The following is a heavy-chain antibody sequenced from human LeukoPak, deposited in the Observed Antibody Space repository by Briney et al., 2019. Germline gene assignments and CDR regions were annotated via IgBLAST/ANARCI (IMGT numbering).Heavy chain of an antibody. CDR1: GFTFSDYY. CDR3: ARFGIVGAKYWFDP. V-gene: IGHV4-34*01. D-gene: IGHD1-26*01. Sequence: GSLRLSCAASGFTFSDYYWSWIRQPPGKGLEWIGEINHSGSTNYNPSLKSRVTISVDTSKNQFSLKLSSVTAADTAVYYCARFGIVGAKYWFDPWGQGTLVTVSS. CDR2: INHSGST. J-gene: IGHJ5*02.